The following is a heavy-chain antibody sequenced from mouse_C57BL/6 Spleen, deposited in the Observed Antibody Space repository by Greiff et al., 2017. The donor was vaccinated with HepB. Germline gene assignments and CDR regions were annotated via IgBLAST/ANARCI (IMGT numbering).Heavy chain of an antibody. J-gene: IGHJ4*01. CDR1: GYTFTSYW. V-gene: IGHV1-64*01. CDR3: ASQGSTGGANWDMGG. D-gene: IGHD4-1*01. Sequence: QVQLQQSGAELVKPGASVKLSCKASGYTFTSYWMHWVKQRPGQGLEWIGMIRPNSGSTYYNEKFKSKATLAVDKSSSTAYMQLSSLTSEDSAVYDGASQGSTGGANWDMGGWGTGTSVTV. CDR2: IRPNSGST.